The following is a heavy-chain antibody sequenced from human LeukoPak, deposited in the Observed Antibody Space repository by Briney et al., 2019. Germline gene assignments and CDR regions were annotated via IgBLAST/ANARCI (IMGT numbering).Heavy chain of an antibody. Sequence: GGSLRLSCAASGFTFSSYSMNWVRQAPGKGLEWVSYISSSSSTIYYADSVKGRFTISRDNAKNSLYLQMNSLRAEDTAVYYCARDQSVGGVDYWGQGTLVTVSS. J-gene: IGHJ4*02. CDR3: ARDQSVGGVDY. D-gene: IGHD4-23*01. CDR1: GFTFSSYS. V-gene: IGHV3-48*04. CDR2: ISSSSSTI.